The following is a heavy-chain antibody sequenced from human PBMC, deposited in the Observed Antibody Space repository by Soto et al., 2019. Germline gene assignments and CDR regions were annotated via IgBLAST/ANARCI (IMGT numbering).Heavy chain of an antibody. CDR1: GFSFGSYA. CDR3: ARWSYLDY. V-gene: IGHV3-23*01. Sequence: LGLSCAASGFSFGSYALSWVRQAPGKGLEWVSTISGSDGKTFYADSVKGRFSISRDTSQSTLYLQMNSLRADDTAMYYCARWSYLDYWGQGTRVTVSS. D-gene: IGHD3-3*01. J-gene: IGHJ4*02. CDR2: ISGSDGKT.